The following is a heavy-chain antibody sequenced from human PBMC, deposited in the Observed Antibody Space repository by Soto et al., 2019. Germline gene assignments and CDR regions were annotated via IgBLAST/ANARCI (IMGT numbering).Heavy chain of an antibody. V-gene: IGHV1-46*02. CDR3: AREMVTIRGVYFGY. CDR2: IDPRSVSA. CDR1: GYTFNTYY. Sequence: QVHLVQSGAEVKKPGASVKVSCKASGYTFNTYYMHWVRQAPGPGLEWMGIIDPRSVSAKYAEKFQGRVTMTRATSTNTVYLDLSSLRSEDTAVYYCAREMVTIRGVYFGYWGQGTLVTVSS. J-gene: IGHJ4*02. D-gene: IGHD5-18*01.